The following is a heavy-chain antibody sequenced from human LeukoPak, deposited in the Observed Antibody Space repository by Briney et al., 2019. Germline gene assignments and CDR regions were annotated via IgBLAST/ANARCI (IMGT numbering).Heavy chain of an antibody. CDR2: INPNSGGT. D-gene: IGHD6-19*01. CDR1: GYTFTGYY. J-gene: IGHJ1*01. CDR3: ASDSARIAVAGTGGYFQH. V-gene: IGHV1-2*02. Sequence: ASVKVSCKASGYTFTGYYVHWVRQAPGQGLEWMGWINPNSGGTNYAQKFQGRVTMTRDTSISTAYVELSRLRSDDTAVYYCASDSARIAVAGTGGYFQHWGQGTLVTVSS.